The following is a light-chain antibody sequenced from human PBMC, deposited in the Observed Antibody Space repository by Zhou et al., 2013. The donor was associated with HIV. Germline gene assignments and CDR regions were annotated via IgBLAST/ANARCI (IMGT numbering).Light chain of an antibody. J-gene: IGKJ4*01. CDR1: QSISNW. Sequence: DIQMTQSPTTLSASVGDRVTITCRASQSISNWLAWYQQKPGKAPKVLIYKATSLESGVPSRFSGSGSGTDFTLTINGLQPEDFASYFCQQYKTYPLTFGGGTKVE. CDR3: QQYKTYPLT. CDR2: KAT. V-gene: IGKV1-5*03.